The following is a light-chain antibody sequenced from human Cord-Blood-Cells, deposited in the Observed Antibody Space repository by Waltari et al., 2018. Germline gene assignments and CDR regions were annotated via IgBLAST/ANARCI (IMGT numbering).Light chain of an antibody. Sequence: DIQMTQSPSTLSASVGDRVTITCRASQSISSWLAWYQQKPGKAPKLLIYKASSLESGVPSRFSGIGSGTEFTLTICSLQPDDFATYYCQQYNSYSGTFGQGTKVEIK. CDR3: QQYNSYSGT. CDR1: QSISSW. J-gene: IGKJ1*01. CDR2: KAS. V-gene: IGKV1-5*03.